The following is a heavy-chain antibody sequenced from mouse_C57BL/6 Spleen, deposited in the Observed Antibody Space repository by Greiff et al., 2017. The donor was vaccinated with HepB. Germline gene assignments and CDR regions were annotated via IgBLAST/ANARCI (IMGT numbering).Heavy chain of an antibody. CDR2: IWSGGST. CDR3: ARNGDYGNYYAMDY. V-gene: IGHV2-2*01. CDR1: GFSLTSYG. J-gene: IGHJ4*01. D-gene: IGHD2-1*01. Sequence: VQLQQSGPGLVQPSQSLSITCTVSGFSLTSYGVHWVRQSPGKGLEWLGVIWSGGSTDYNAAFISRLSISKDNSKSQVFFKMNSLQADDTAIYYCARNGDYGNYYAMDYWGQRTSVTVSS.